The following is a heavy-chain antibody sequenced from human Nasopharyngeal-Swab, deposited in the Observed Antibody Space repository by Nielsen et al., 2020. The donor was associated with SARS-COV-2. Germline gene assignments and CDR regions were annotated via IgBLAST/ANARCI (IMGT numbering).Heavy chain of an antibody. CDR2: ISSSSSTI. V-gene: IGHV3-48*02. CDR3: ARADETYCGGDCYSGYDY. CDR1: GSTFSSYS. Sequence: SLNISCAASGSTFSSYSMNWVRQAPGKGLQWVSYISSSSSTIYYADSEKGRFTISRDNAKNSLYLQMNSLRDEDTAVYYCARADETYCGGDCYSGYDYWGQGTLVTVSS. D-gene: IGHD2-21*02. J-gene: IGHJ4*02.